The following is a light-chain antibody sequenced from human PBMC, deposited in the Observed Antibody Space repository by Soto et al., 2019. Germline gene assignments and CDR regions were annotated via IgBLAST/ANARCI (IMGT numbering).Light chain of an antibody. Sequence: QPVLTQPPSASGTPGQRVTISCSGSSSNIGSNTVNWYQQLPGTAPKLLIYSNNQRPSGVPDRFSGSKSGTSASLAISGLQSEDEADYYCAAWDDSHYVFGTGTKLTVL. CDR1: SSNIGSNT. J-gene: IGLJ1*01. CDR3: AAWDDSHYV. V-gene: IGLV1-44*01. CDR2: SNN.